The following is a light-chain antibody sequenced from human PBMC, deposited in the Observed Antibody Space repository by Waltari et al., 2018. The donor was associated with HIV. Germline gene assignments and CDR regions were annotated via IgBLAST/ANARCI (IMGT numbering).Light chain of an antibody. Sequence: QSVLSQPPSASGTPGQRVTFSCSGSSSNIGSNHVYWYQQFPGTAPKLLIYRNYQRPSGVPDRFSVSKSGTSASLAISGRRSEDEADYYCAVWDVSLNGRVFGGGTKLTVL. J-gene: IGLJ3*02. CDR3: AVWDVSLNGRV. CDR2: RNY. V-gene: IGLV1-47*01. CDR1: SSNIGSNH.